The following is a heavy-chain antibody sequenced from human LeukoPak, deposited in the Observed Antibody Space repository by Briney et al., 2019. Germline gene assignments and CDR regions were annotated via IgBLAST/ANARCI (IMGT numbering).Heavy chain of an antibody. J-gene: IGHJ4*02. CDR1: STSFSSYY. CDR2: INHSGST. D-gene: IGHD4/OR15-4a*01. V-gene: IGHV4-34*01. Sequence: SETLSLTCDVYSTSFSSYYWSWIRQTPGKGLEWIGQINHSGSTLYNPSLESRLTISLDTSKNQFSLNLNSVTAADTAVYYCARGPSPNADPFDSWGQGTLVTVSS. CDR3: ARGPSPNADPFDS.